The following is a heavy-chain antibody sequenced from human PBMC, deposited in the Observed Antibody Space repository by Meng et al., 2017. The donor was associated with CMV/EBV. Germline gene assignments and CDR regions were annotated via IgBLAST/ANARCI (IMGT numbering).Heavy chain of an antibody. CDR2: INHSGST. D-gene: IGHD6-6*01. Sequence: SETLSLTCAVYGGSFSGYYWSWIRQPPGKGLEWIGEINHSGSTNYNPSLKSRVTISVDTSKNQFSLKLSSVTAADTAVYYCARGEAARYYYYGMDVWGQGTTVTVSS. CDR1: GGSFSGYY. J-gene: IGHJ6*02. CDR3: ARGEAARYYYYGMDV. V-gene: IGHV4-34*01.